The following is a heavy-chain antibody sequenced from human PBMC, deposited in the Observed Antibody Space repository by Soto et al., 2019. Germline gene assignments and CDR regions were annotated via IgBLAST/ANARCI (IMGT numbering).Heavy chain of an antibody. Sequence: ASVKVSCKASGGTFSSYAISWVRQAPGQGLEWMGGIIPIFGTANYAQKFQGRVTITADESTSTAYMELSSLRSEDTAVYYCARGGGSYRVFDYWGQGTLVTVSS. V-gene: IGHV1-69*13. CDR2: IIPIFGTA. D-gene: IGHD1-26*01. J-gene: IGHJ4*02. CDR1: GGTFSSYA. CDR3: ARGGGSYRVFDY.